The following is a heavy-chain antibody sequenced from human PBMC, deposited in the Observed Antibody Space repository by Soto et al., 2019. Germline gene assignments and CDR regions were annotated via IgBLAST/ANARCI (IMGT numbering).Heavy chain of an antibody. J-gene: IGHJ1*01. Sequence: QVQLVESGGGVVQPGRSLRLSCAASGFTFSSYGMHWVRQAPGKGLEWVALIWYDGSNKYYADSVKGRFTISRDNSKNTLYLQMSSLRAEETAVYYCARDQGAYAEYFQHWGQGTLVTVSS. CDR2: IWYDGSNK. D-gene: IGHD1-26*01. CDR3: ARDQGAYAEYFQH. V-gene: IGHV3-33*01. CDR1: GFTFSSYG.